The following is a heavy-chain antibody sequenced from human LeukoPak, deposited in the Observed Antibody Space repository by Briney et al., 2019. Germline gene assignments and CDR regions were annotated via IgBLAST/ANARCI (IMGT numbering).Heavy chain of an antibody. CDR1: GFTFSSYA. CDR2: IIGGGTTT. CDR3: ANKDYGDYFDY. V-gene: IGHV3-23*01. J-gene: IGHJ4*02. Sequence: GGSLRLSCAASGFTFSSYAMSWVRQAPGKGLEWVSTIIGGGTTTYYADSVKGRFTISRDNSQNTLYLQMDSLRAEDTAVYYCANKDYGDYFDYWGQGTLVTVSS. D-gene: IGHD4-17*01.